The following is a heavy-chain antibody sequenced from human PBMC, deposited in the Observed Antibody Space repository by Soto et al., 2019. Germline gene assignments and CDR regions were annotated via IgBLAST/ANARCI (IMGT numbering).Heavy chain of an antibody. CDR1: GDSISNSRFY. CDR3: ARHTPAISISDH. J-gene: IGHJ4*02. V-gene: IGHV4-39*01. CDR2: IYYSGST. D-gene: IGHD2-15*01. Sequence: PSETLSLTCGVSGDSISNSRFYWAWIRQPPGEGLEWIGSIYYSGSTYYNPSLKSRVTISVDTSKNQFSLKLSSVTAADTAVYYCARHTPAISISDHWGQGTLVTVSS.